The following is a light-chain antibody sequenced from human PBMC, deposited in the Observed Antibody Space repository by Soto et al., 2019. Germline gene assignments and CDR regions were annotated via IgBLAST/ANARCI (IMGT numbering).Light chain of an antibody. CDR3: HHYPNSLCT. Sequence: EIVLTQSPGTLSVSPGERVTLSCRASQSVDRKTLNWYQQKPGQSPRLLIYGASRRATGIPDRFSGSGSGTDFTLTISRLEAEDFAVYFCHHYPNSLCTFGQGTKVDIK. V-gene: IGKV3-20*01. CDR1: QSVDRKT. CDR2: GAS. J-gene: IGKJ1*01.